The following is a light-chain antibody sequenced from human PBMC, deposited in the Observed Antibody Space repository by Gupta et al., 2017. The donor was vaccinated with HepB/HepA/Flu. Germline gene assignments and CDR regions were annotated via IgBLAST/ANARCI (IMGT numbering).Light chain of an antibody. J-gene: IGLJ2*01. Sequence: SYVLTQPPSVSVAPGKTARITCGGKNIGSKSLHWYQQKPGQAPVLVVYDDTDRPSGIPERFSGSNSGNTATLTISRVEAGDEADYYCEVWDSSSDHPDVVFGGGTKLTVL. V-gene: IGLV3-21*03. CDR2: DDT. CDR3: EVWDSSSDHPDVV. CDR1: NIGSKS.